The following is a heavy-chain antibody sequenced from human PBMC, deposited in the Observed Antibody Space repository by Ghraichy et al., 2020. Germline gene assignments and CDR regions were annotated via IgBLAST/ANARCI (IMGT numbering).Heavy chain of an antibody. J-gene: IGHJ3*02. CDR2: IKQDGSEK. Sequence: GGSLRLSCAASGFTLSTYWMSWVRQAPGKGLEWVANIKQDGSEKYYVDSVKGRFSISRDNAKNSLYLQMDSLRAEDTAVYYCATDDGYCAYDNAFDMWGQGTTVTVSP. CDR3: ATDDGYCAYDNAFDM. CDR1: GFTLSTYW. V-gene: IGHV3-7*03. D-gene: IGHD5-12*01.